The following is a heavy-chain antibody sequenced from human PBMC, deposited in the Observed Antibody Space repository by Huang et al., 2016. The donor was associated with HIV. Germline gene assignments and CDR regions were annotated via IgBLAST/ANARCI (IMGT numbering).Heavy chain of an antibody. CDR3: ARRLRYYYGSGRTSGYFDY. CDR2: IKQDGSEK. Sequence: EVQLVESGGGLVQPGGSLRLSCTASGFTFSSYWMSWVRQAPGKGLEWVANIKQDGSEKYYVDSVKVRFSISRDNAKNSLYLQMNSLRAEDTAVYYCARRLRYYYGSGRTSGYFDYWGQGTLVTVSS. CDR1: GFTFSSYW. D-gene: IGHD3-10*01. V-gene: IGHV3-7*01. J-gene: IGHJ4*02.